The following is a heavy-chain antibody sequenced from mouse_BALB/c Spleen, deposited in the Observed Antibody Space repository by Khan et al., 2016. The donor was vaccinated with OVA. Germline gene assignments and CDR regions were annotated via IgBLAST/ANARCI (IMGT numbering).Heavy chain of an antibody. Sequence: VQLQQSGPELMKPGASVTISCKASGYSFSTYYIHWVTRSNGKTLEWIGYIDPFNGGTTYNQKFKGTATLTVEKSSSTADMHLTSLTSEDSAVYYCAIHGSTSWFAYGGQGTLVTVSS. CDR1: GYSFSTYY. V-gene: IGHV1S135*01. CDR3: AIHGSTSWFAY. J-gene: IGHJ3*01. D-gene: IGHD1-1*01. CDR2: IDPFNGGT.